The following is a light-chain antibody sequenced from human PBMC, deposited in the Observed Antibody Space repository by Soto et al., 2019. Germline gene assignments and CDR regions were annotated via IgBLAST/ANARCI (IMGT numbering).Light chain of an antibody. CDR1: RSINNY. J-gene: IGKJ2*01. Sequence: EIVLTQSPATLSLSPGERATLSCRASRSINNYLAWYQQRPGQAPRLLLYDASNRATGIPARFNGSGSGTDFTLTISALERDDFAVYYCQQRSNWPPGITFGQGTKLEIK. CDR3: QQRSNWPPGIT. V-gene: IGKV3-11*01. CDR2: DAS.